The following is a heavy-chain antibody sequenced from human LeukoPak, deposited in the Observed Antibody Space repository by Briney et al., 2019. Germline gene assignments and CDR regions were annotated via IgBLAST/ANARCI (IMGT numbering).Heavy chain of an antibody. V-gene: IGHV3-66*01. J-gene: IGHJ4*02. CDR1: GFTVSSNY. Sequence: GGSPRLSCAASGFTVSSNYMSWVRQAPGKGLEWVSVIYRGGSTYYADSVKGRFTISRDNSKNTLYLQMNSLGAEDTAVYYCARETFYCYDSSGYYGIFDYWGQGTLVTVSS. CDR3: ARETFYCYDSSGYYGIFDY. D-gene: IGHD3-22*01. CDR2: IYRGGST.